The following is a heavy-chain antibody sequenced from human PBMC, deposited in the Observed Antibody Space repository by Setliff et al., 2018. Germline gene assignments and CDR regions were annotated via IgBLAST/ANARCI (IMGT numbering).Heavy chain of an antibody. Sequence: GESLKISCKASGYSFTTSWIAWVRQKPGKGLEWMGIIYPADSDPRYSPSFQGQVTISVDKSISTVYLHWSSLKASDTAMYYCARSPLDDAFDIWGQGTMVTVSS. V-gene: IGHV5-51*01. CDR1: GYSFTTSW. J-gene: IGHJ3*02. CDR3: ARSPLDDAFDI. CDR2: IYPADSDP.